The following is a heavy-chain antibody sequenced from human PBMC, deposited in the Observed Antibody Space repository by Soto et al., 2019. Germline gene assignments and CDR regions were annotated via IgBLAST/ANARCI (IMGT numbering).Heavy chain of an antibody. V-gene: IGHV3-23*01. Sequence: EVQLLESGGGLVQPGGSLRLSCAASGFTFSSYAMSWVRQAPGKGLEWVSAISGSGGSTYYADSVKGRFTISRDNSKNTLYLQMNSLRAEDTAVYYCANTDYGAYARRRQLDYWGQGTLVTVSS. CDR3: ANTDYGAYARRRQLDY. CDR1: GFTFSSYA. D-gene: IGHD4-17*01. J-gene: IGHJ4*02. CDR2: ISGSGGST.